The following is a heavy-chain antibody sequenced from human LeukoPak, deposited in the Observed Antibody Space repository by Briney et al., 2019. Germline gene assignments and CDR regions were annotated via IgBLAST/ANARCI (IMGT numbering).Heavy chain of an antibody. CDR2: IYYSGST. Sequence: SETLFLTCTVSGGSISSYYWSWIRQPPGKGLEWIGYIYYSGSTDYNPSLKSRVTISVDTSKNQFSLRLSSVTAADSAVYYCARVHPSPTHSSSSNLFGYYYYYMDVWGKGTTVTVSS. V-gene: IGHV4-59*01. CDR3: ARVHPSPTHSSSSNLFGYYYYYMDV. D-gene: IGHD6-6*01. CDR1: GGSISSYY. J-gene: IGHJ6*03.